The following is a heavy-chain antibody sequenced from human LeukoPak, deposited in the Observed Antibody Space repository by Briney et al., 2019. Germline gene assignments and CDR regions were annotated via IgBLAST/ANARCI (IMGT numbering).Heavy chain of an antibody. D-gene: IGHD1-26*01. CDR3: ARDQVGARGCFDY. Sequence: ASVKVPCKASGYTFTRYGISWVRQAPGQGLEWVGWIRAYNGNTNYAQKLQGRVTMTTDTSTSTAYMELRSLRSDDTAVYYWARDQVGARGCFDYWGQGTLVTVSS. CDR2: IRAYNGNT. CDR1: GYTFTRYG. V-gene: IGHV1-18*01. J-gene: IGHJ4*02.